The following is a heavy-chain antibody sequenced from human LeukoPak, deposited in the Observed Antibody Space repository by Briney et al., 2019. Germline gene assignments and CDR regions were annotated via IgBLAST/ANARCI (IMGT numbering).Heavy chain of an antibody. D-gene: IGHD4/OR15-4a*01. Sequence: GGSLRLSCEGSGFTFNNYAMNWVRQAPGKGPEWVSGISASGGRTHYADSVKGRFTISRDSSKNTVFLQMNSLRVEDTALYYCGKDPNGDRVGAHDMWGQGTMVTVSS. J-gene: IGHJ3*02. CDR2: ISASGGRT. CDR1: GFTFNNYA. CDR3: GKDPNGDRVGAHDM. V-gene: IGHV3-23*01.